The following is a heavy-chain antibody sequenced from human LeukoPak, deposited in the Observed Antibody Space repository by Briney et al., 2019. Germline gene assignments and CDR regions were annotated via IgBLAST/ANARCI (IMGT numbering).Heavy chain of an antibody. Sequence: PSETLSLTCTVSGGSIRSSYYYWGWIRQPPGKGLEWIGSIYDSGSTYYNPSLKSRVTISVDTSKNQFSLKLNSVTAADTAVYYCRVGSSGYVGWYFDLWGRGTLVTVSS. J-gene: IGHJ2*01. D-gene: IGHD3-22*01. CDR2: IYDSGST. CDR1: GGSIRSSYYY. CDR3: RVGSSGYVGWYFDL. V-gene: IGHV4-39*01.